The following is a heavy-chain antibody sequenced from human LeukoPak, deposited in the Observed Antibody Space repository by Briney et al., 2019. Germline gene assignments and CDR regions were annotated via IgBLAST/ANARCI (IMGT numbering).Heavy chain of an antibody. D-gene: IGHD3-10*01. CDR1: SGSIISDSYY. CDR3: ASWYYYGSGSYRDPHYYYMDA. CDR2: IYTSGTT. Sequence: SETLSLTCTVSSGSIISDSYYWTWIRQPAGKGLEWIGRIYTSGTTNYNPSLKSRVTMAVDTSKNQFSLKLSSVTAADTAVYYCASWYYYGSGSYRDPHYYYMDAWGKETTVTVSS. V-gene: IGHV4-61*02. J-gene: IGHJ6*03.